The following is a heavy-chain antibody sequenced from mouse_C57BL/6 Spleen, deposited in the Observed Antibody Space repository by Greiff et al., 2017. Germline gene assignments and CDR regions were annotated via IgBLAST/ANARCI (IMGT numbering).Heavy chain of an antibody. CDR3: ARSHYDYGRGYAMDY. V-gene: IGHV1-80*01. Sequence: QVQLQQSGAELVKPGASVKISCKASGYAFSSYWMNWVKQRPGKGLERIGQIYPGDGDTNSNGKFKGKATLTADKSSSTAYMQLSSLTSEDSAVYFCARSHYDYGRGYAMDYWGQGTSVTVSS. J-gene: IGHJ4*01. CDR2: IYPGDGDT. D-gene: IGHD2-4*01. CDR1: GYAFSSYW.